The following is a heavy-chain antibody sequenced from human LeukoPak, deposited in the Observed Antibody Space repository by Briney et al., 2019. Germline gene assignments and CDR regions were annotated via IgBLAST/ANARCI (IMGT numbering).Heavy chain of an antibody. Sequence: GGSLRLSCAASGFTFSSYSMNWVRQAPGKGLEWVSSISSSSSYIYYADSVKGRFTISRDNAKNSLYLQMNSLRAEDTAVYYCARDRRCCDFWSGSDAFDIWGQGTMVTVSS. J-gene: IGHJ3*02. V-gene: IGHV3-21*01. CDR3: ARDRRCCDFWSGSDAFDI. CDR1: GFTFSSYS. CDR2: ISSSSSYI. D-gene: IGHD3-3*01.